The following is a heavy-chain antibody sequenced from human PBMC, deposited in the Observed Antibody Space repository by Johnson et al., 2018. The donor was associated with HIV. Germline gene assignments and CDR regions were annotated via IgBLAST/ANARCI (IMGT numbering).Heavy chain of an antibody. V-gene: IGHV3-30*04. Sequence: VQLVESGGGVVQPGRSLRLSCAASGFTFGSYAMHWVRQAPGKGLEWVAVISYDGSNKYYADSVKGRFNISRDNSKNTLYLQMNSLRAEDRVVYYCARRAATFDAFDIWGQGTMVTVS. J-gene: IGHJ3*02. CDR1: GFTFGSYA. CDR2: ISYDGSNK. CDR3: ARRAATFDAFDI. D-gene: IGHD6-13*01.